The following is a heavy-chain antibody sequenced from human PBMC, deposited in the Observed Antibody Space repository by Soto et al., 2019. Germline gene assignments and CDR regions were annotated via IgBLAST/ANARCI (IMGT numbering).Heavy chain of an antibody. CDR2: IIPIFGTA. D-gene: IGHD1-7*01. V-gene: IGHV1-69*13. CDR1: GGTFSSYA. Sequence: GASVKVSCKASGGTFSSYAISWVRQAPGQGLEWMGGIIPIFGTANYAQKFQGRVTITADESTSTAYMELSSLRSEDTAVYYCARGEPGTKYYGMDVWGQGTTVTVSS. CDR3: ARGEPGTKYYGMDV. J-gene: IGHJ6*02.